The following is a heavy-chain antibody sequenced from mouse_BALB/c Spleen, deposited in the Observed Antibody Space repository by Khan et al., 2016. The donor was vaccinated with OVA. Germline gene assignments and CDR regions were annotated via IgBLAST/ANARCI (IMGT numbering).Heavy chain of an antibody. CDR3: ARMARK. V-gene: IGHV14-1*02. Sequence: EVQLQESGAELGRPGSLVKLSCKTSGSTFTSYGIKWLNQCPEQGLEWIGRIDPPNGNTKYDPNFQGQATITADTSSKTAYLQLSSLTSEDTAVYYCARMARKWGRGTTLTGSS. CDR1: GSTFTSYG. CDR2: IDPPNGNT. J-gene: IGHJ2*01.